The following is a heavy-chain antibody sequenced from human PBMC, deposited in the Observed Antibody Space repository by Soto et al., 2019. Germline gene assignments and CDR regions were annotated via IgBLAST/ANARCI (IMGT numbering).Heavy chain of an antibody. CDR2: IYYSGST. CDR1: GGSISSYY. V-gene: IGHV4-59*01. CDR3: ARDLGTSWSYYYGMDV. Sequence: PSETLSLTCTVSGGSISSYYWSWIRQPPGKGLEWIGYIYYSGSTNYNPSLKSRVTISVDTSKNQFSLKLSSVTAADTAVYYCARDLGTSWSYYYGMDVWGQGTTVTVSS. D-gene: IGHD1-1*01. J-gene: IGHJ6*02.